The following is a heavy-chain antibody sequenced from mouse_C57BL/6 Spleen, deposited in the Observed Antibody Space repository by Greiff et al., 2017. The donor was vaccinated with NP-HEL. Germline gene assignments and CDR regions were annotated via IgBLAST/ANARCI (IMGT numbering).Heavy chain of an antibody. V-gene: IGHV1-42*01. Sequence: EVKLMESGPELVKPGASVKISCKASGYSFTGYYMNWVKQSPEKSLEWIGEINPSTGGTTYNQKFKAKATLTVDKSSSTAYMQLKSLTSEDSAVYYCARRSYDAMDYWGQGTSVTVSS. CDR2: INPSTGGT. CDR3: ARRSYDAMDY. D-gene: IGHD6-1*01. CDR1: GYSFTGYY. J-gene: IGHJ4*01.